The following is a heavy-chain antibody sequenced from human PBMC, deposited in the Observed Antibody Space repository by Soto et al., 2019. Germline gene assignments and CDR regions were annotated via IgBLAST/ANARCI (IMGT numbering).Heavy chain of an antibody. V-gene: IGHV4-59*08. CDR1: GGSISSYY. CDR2: IYYSGST. D-gene: IGHD3-10*01. CDR3: AGGYYYGSGRKDGMDV. J-gene: IGHJ6*02. Sequence: PSETLSLTCTVSGGSISSYYWSWIRQPPGKGLEWIGYIYYSGSTNYNPSLKSRVTISVDTSKNQFSLKLSSVTAADTAVYYCAGGYYYGSGRKDGMDVWGQGTTVTVSS.